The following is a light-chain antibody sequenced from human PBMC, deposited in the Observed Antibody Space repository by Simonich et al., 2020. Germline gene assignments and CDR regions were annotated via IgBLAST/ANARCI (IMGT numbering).Light chain of an antibody. CDR3: CSYAGSYTWV. V-gene: IGLV2-11*01. CDR2: DVS. CDR1: SSDVGGCNY. Sequence: QSALTQPRSVSGSPGQSVTISCTGTSSDVGGCNYVSWYQQHPGKAPKLMIYDVSKRPSGVPYLFSGSKSGNTASLTISGLQAEDEADYYCCSYAGSYTWVFGGGTKLTVL. J-gene: IGLJ3*02.